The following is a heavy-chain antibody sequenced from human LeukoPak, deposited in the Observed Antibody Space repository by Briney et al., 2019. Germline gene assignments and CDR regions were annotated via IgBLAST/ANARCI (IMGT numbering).Heavy chain of an antibody. V-gene: IGHV1-69*05. J-gene: IGHJ4*02. Sequence: SVKVSCKASGGTFSSYAISWVRQAPGPGLEWMGRIIPIFGTANYAQKFQGRVTVTTDESTSTAYMELSSLRSEDTAVYYCARGRDGYMGVENLYYWGQGTLVTVSS. D-gene: IGHD5-24*01. CDR2: IIPIFGTA. CDR1: GGTFSSYA. CDR3: ARGRDGYMGVENLYY.